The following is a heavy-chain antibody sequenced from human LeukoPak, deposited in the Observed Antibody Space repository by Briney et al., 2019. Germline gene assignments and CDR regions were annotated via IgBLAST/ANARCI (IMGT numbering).Heavy chain of an antibody. Sequence: GESLQISCHGSGYSFTSYWIGWVRPVPGKGLEWMGIIYPGDSDTRYSTSFQGQVTISAEKSISTAYLQWSSLKASDTAMYYCARHRRAAGTVAWFDPWGQGTRVTVSS. D-gene: IGHD6-13*01. CDR3: ARHRRAAGTVAWFDP. V-gene: IGHV5-51*01. CDR1: GYSFTSYW. CDR2: IYPGDSDT. J-gene: IGHJ5*02.